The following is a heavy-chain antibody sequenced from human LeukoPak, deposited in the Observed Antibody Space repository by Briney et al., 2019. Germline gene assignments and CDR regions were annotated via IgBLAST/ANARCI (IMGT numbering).Heavy chain of an antibody. V-gene: IGHV3-72*01. CDR2: TRNKANSYTT. CDR3: ARTFVTYYYDSSGYYADAFDI. D-gene: IGHD3-22*01. Sequence: PGGSLRLSCAASGFTFSDHYMDWVRQDPGKGLEWVGRTRNKANSYTTEYAASVKGRFTISRDDSKNSLYLQMNSLKTEDTAVYYCARTFVTYYYDSSGYYADAFDIWGQGTRVTVSS. J-gene: IGHJ3*02. CDR1: GFTFSDHY.